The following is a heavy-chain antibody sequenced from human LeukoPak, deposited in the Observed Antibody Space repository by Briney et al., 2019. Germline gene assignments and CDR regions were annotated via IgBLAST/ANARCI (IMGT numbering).Heavy chain of an antibody. Sequence: GGSLRLSCAASGFTFSSYWMSWVRQAPGKGLEWVANIKQDGSEKYYVDSVKGRFTISRDNAKNSLYLQMNSLRAEDTAVYYCARVLGSGYYYEAGYDYWGQGTLVTVSS. CDR2: IKQDGSEK. CDR1: GFTFSSYW. J-gene: IGHJ4*02. V-gene: IGHV3-7*01. D-gene: IGHD3-22*01. CDR3: ARVLGSGYYYEAGYDY.